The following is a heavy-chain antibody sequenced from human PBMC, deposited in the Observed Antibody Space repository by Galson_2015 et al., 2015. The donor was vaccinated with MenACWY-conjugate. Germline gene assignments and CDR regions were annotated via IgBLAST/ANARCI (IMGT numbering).Heavy chain of an antibody. Sequence: SLRLSCAAFGFNFDDYAMGWVRQVSGKGLEWVAGINFNGGSTDYADSVKGRSTISRDNAKSSLYLQMNSLRAEDTAFYYCARGMVSFGGTIVAFYFDSWGQGTLVTVSS. D-gene: IGHD3-16*02. CDR1: GFNFDDYA. CDR2: INFNGGST. V-gene: IGHV3-20*04. J-gene: IGHJ4*02. CDR3: ARGMVSFGGTIVAFYFDS.